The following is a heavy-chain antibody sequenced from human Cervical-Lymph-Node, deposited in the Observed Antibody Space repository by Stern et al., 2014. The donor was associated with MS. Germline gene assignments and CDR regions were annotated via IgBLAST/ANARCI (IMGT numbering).Heavy chain of an antibody. D-gene: IGHD6-6*01. V-gene: IGHV4-39*01. CDR2: IYYSGST. J-gene: IGHJ4*02. Sequence: QVQLQESGPGLVKPSETLSLTCTVSGGSISSSSYYWGWIRQPPGKGLEWIGSIYYSGSTYYNPSLKSRVTISVEPSKNQFSLQLTSVTAADTAVYYCARLSIAARPGAIFDYWGQGTLVTVSS. CDR1: GGSISSSSYY. CDR3: ARLSIAARPGAIFDY.